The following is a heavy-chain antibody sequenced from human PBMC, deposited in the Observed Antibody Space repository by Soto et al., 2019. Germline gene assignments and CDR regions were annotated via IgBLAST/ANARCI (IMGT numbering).Heavy chain of an antibody. D-gene: IGHD2-21*01. J-gene: IGHJ4*02. CDR2: IYYSGST. CDR3: ARDVPFRY. CDR1: GGSISSYY. Sequence: SETLSLTCTVSGGSISSYYCSWIRQPPGKGLEWIGYIYYSGSTNYNPSLKSRVTISVDTSKNQFSLKLSSVTAADTAVYYCARDVPFRYWGQGTLVTVSS. V-gene: IGHV4-59*13.